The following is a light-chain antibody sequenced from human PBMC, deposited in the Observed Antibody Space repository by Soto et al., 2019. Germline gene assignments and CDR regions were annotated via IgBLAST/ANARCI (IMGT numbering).Light chain of an antibody. J-gene: IGKJ4*01. V-gene: IGKV3-20*01. CDR3: QQYESAPLT. CDR1: QSVSSTY. Sequence: EIVLTQSPGTLSLSPGERATLSCRASQSVSSTYLDWYQQKPGQAPRLLIYGASSRATGIPDRFSGSGSGTDFTLTISRLEPEDFAVYYCQQYESAPLTFGGGTKVEIK. CDR2: GAS.